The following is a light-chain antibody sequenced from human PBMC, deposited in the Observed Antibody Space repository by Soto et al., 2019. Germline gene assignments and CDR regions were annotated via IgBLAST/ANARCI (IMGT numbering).Light chain of an antibody. CDR1: QSVNIH. CDR3: QQYNDWPPLT. Sequence: EIVMTQSPVTLPASPGERVTLSCRASQSVNIHLAWYQQRPGQAPRGLIYGASNRPSGIPDRFSGSGSGTDFTLTISSLEPDDFALYYCQQYNDWPPLTFGGGARVDIK. CDR2: GAS. J-gene: IGKJ4*01. V-gene: IGKV3D-15*01.